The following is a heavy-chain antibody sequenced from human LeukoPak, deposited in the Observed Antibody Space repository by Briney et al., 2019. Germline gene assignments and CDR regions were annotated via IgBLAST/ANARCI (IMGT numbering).Heavy chain of an antibody. CDR1: GFTFSRYE. CDR2: ISTSGSTR. D-gene: IGHD2-8*01. CDR3: AREDTGVAFDI. Sequence: PGGSLRLSCAASGFTFSRYEMNWVRQAPGKGLEWVSYISTSGSTRYYADSVKGRFTVSRDNAKNSLYPQMNSLRVEDTAVYYCAREDTGVAFDIWGQGTTVTV. V-gene: IGHV3-48*03. J-gene: IGHJ3*02.